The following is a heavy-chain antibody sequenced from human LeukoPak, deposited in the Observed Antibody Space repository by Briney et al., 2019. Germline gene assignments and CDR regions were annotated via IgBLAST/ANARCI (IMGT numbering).Heavy chain of an antibody. CDR3: ARVVYDFWSGYYPDY. D-gene: IGHD3-3*01. Sequence: PGGSLRLSCAASGFTVSSNYMSWVRQPPGKGLEWVSLIYSGGATYYADSVKGRFTISRDNSKNTLYLQMNSLRAEDTAVYYCARVVYDFWSGYYPDYWGQGTLVTVSS. CDR2: IYSGGAT. V-gene: IGHV3-53*01. J-gene: IGHJ4*02. CDR1: GFTVSSNY.